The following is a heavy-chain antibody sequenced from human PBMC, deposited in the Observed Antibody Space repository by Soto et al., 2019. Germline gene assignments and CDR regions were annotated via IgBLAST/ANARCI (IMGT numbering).Heavy chain of an antibody. CDR2: INPNSGGT. Sequence: GASVKVSCKASGYTFTGYYMHWVRQAPGQGLEWMGWINPNSGGTNYARKFQGWVTMTRDTSISTAYMELSRLRSDDTAVYYCARSPQARGYSGYGLFDYWGQGTLVTVSS. D-gene: IGHD5-12*01. V-gene: IGHV1-2*04. CDR3: ARSPQARGYSGYGLFDY. CDR1: GYTFTGYY. J-gene: IGHJ4*02.